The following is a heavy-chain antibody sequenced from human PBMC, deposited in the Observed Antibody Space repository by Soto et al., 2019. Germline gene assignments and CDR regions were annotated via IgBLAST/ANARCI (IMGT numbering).Heavy chain of an antibody. CDR2: IYYSGST. CDR1: GGSISSYY. CDR3: ARDRAHYDFWSGYPHNRFDP. V-gene: IGHV4-59*01. J-gene: IGHJ5*02. Sequence: SETLSLTCTVSGGSISSYYWSWIRQPPGKGLEWIGYIYYSGSTNYNPSLKSRVTISVDTSKNQFSLKLSSVTAADTAVYYCARDRAHYDFWSGYPHNRFDPWGQGTLVTVSS. D-gene: IGHD3-3*01.